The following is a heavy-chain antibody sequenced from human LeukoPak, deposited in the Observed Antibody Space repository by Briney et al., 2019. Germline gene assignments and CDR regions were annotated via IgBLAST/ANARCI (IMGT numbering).Heavy chain of an antibody. V-gene: IGHV3-23*01. CDR3: AKEGEVGYDYVWGSYQVYFDY. CDR2: ISGSGGST. Sequence: PGGSLRLSCAASGFTFSSYAMSWVRQAPGKGLEWVSAISGSGGSTYYADSVKGRFTISRDNSKNTLYLQMNSLRAEDTAVYYCAKEGEVGYDYVWGSYQVYFDYWGQGTLVTVSS. J-gene: IGHJ4*02. D-gene: IGHD3-16*01. CDR1: GFTFSSYA.